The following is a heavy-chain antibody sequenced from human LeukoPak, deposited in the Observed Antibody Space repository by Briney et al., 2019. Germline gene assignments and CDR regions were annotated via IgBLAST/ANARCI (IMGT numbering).Heavy chain of an antibody. CDR3: ARDSQYCSSGSCSPGASDI. CDR2: LYSGGRT. Sequence: GGSLRLSCAASGFTVSTNYMSWVRQAPGKGLEWVSVLYSGGRTDYAGSVKGRFTISRDNSKNTLYLQMNSLRVEDTAVYYCARDSQYCSSGSCSPGASDIWGQGTMVTVSS. J-gene: IGHJ3*02. V-gene: IGHV3-53*01. D-gene: IGHD2-15*01. CDR1: GFTVSTNY.